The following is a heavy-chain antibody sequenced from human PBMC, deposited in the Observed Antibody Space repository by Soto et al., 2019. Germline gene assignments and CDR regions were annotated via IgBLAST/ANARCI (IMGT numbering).Heavy chain of an antibody. CDR2: IDSSGDTI. Sequence: QVQLVESGGGLVKPGGSLRLSCAASGFTFSDYSMIWIRQAPGKGLEWVSYIDSSGDTIYYADSVKGRFAISRDNAKNSLFLQMYSLRAQDTATYYCARESYYYEGGGPSDQWRQGVLVTVSS. CDR1: GFTFSDYS. J-gene: IGHJ4*02. CDR3: ARESYYYEGGGPSDQ. D-gene: IGHD3-22*01. V-gene: IGHV3-11*01.